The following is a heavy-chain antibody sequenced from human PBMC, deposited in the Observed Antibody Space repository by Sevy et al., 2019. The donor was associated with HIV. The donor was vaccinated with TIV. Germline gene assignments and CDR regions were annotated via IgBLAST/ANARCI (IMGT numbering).Heavy chain of an antibody. CDR1: GFTFSSYW. V-gene: IGHV3-7*03. CDR2: VKTDGSEK. D-gene: IGHD2-2*01. Sequence: GGSLRLSCAASGFTFSSYWMSWDRQAPGKGLEWVAHVKTDGSEKYYVNTVKGRFTISRDNAKNSLYLQMNSLGVEDTAVYYCARDCSSTTCLWGFDVWGQGSTVTVSS. J-gene: IGHJ6*02. CDR3: ARDCSSTTCLWGFDV.